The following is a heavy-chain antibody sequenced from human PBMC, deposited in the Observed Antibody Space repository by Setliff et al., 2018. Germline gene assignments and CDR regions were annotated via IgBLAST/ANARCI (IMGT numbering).Heavy chain of an antibody. CDR3: ARDLTAGMGSPYNWFDP. CDR2: INPSGGST. J-gene: IGHJ5*02. D-gene: IGHD2-21*02. Sequence: ASVKVSCKASGYTFTSYYMHWVRQAPGQGLEWMGIINPSGGSTSYAQKFQGRVTITADESTSTAYMGLSSLRSEDTAMYYCARDLTAGMGSPYNWFDPWGQGTPVTVSS. CDR1: GYTFTSYY. V-gene: IGHV1-46*01.